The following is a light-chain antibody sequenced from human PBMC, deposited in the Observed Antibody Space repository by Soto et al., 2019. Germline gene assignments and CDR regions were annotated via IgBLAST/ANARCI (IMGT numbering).Light chain of an antibody. CDR2: DAS. CDR1: QSISSW. V-gene: IGKV1-5*01. Sequence: DIQMTQSPSTLSASVGDRVTITCRASQSISSWLAWYQQKPGKAPKLLIYDASSLESRVPSRFSGSGSRTEFTLTISSLQPDDFATYYCQQYNSYSTCGQGTKVQI. J-gene: IGKJ1*01. CDR3: QQYNSYST.